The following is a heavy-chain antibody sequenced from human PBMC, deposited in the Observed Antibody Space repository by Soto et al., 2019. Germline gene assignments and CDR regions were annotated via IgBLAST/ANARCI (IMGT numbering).Heavy chain of an antibody. CDR2: ISWNSGSI. CDR3: AKDRGYNGNPTLDY. CDR1: GFTFDDYA. V-gene: IGHV3-9*01. D-gene: IGHD1-1*01. Sequence: GGSLRLSCAASGFTFDDYAMHWVRQAPGKGLEWVSGISWNSGSIGYADSVKGRFTISRDNTKNSLYLQVNSLRAEDTALYYCAKDRGYNGNPTLDYWGQGTLVTVSS. J-gene: IGHJ4*02.